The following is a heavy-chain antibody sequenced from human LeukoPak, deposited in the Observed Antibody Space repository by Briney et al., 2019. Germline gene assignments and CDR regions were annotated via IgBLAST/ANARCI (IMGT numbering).Heavy chain of an antibody. Sequence: GGSLKLSCAASGFSFSDAWMTWVRQASGKGLEWVGRIRTKANSYATTYAASVKGRFTMSRDDSKKTAFLQMNSLKTEDTAVYYCTRGQPRWFDPWGQGTLVTVSS. D-gene: IGHD1-14*01. V-gene: IGHV3-73*01. CDR2: IRTKANSYAT. CDR3: TRGQPRWFDP. J-gene: IGHJ5*02. CDR1: GFSFSDAW.